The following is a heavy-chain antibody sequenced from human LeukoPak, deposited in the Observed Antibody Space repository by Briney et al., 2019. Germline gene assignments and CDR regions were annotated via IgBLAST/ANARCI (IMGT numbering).Heavy chain of an antibody. Sequence: PGGSLRLSCAASGFDVSSNSMSWVRQAPGKGLEWVSVIFSGGSTNYANSMKGRFTISRDNSKNTLYPQMNSLRGEDTAVYYCAAWRGSNWFDYWGQGTQVTVSS. CDR1: GFDVSSNS. D-gene: IGHD6-13*01. V-gene: IGHV3-53*01. CDR3: AAWRGSNWFDY. CDR2: IFSGGST. J-gene: IGHJ4*02.